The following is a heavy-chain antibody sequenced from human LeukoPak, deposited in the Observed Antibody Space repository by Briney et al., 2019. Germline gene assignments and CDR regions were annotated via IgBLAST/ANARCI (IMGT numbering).Heavy chain of an antibody. J-gene: IGHJ6*03. CDR2: IIPTFGTA. CDR3: ARDWRSSGWGSYYYMDV. Sequence: SSVKVSCKASGGTFSSYAISSVRQAPGHGLEWMGGIIPTFGTANCAKKLPCRVTITTDESTSTAYIELSSLRSEDTAVYYCARDWRSSGWGSYYYMDVWGEGTTVTVSS. CDR1: GGTFSSYA. D-gene: IGHD6-19*01. V-gene: IGHV1-69*05.